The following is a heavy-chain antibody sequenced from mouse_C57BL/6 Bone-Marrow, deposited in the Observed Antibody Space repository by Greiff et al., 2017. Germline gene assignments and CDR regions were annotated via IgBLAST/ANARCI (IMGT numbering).Heavy chain of an antibody. D-gene: IGHD2-4*01. V-gene: IGHV1-69*01. Sequence: QVQLQQPGAELVMPGASVKLSCKASGYTFTSYWMHWVKQRPGQGLEWIGEIDPSDSYTTYNQKFKGKSTLTVDKSSSTAYMQLSSLTSEDSAVYYCAREGDYALAMEDWGKGTSVTVSS. CDR2: IDPSDSYT. CDR1: GYTFTSYW. CDR3: AREGDYALAMED. J-gene: IGHJ4*01.